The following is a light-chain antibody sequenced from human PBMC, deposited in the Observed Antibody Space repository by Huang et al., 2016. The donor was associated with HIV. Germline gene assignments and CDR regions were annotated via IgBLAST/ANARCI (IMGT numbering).Light chain of an antibody. J-gene: IGKJ2*01. CDR3: QQYGCSPPYT. CDR2: CAA. V-gene: IGKV3-20*01. Sequence: EIVLTQSPGTLSLSPGERATLSYRASHSVSSNYLAWYQRKPGQAPSLLIYCAASRATGIPDGFSGSRSGTDFALTISRLEPEDFAVYYCQQYGCSPPYTFGQGTKLEIK. CDR1: HSVSSNY.